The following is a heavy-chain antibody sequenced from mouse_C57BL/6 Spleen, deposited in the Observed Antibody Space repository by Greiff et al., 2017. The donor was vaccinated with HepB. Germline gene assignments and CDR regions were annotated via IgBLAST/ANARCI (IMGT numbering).Heavy chain of an antibody. J-gene: IGHJ1*03. D-gene: IGHD2-5*01. CDR3: ARPPTIVTTRDWYFDV. CDR2: ISSGSSTI. Sequence: EVKVVESGGGLVKPGGSLKLSCAASGFTFSDYGMHWVRQAPEKGLEWVAYISSGSSTIYYADTVKGRFTISRDNAKNTLFLQMTSLRSEDTAMYYCARPPTIVTTRDWYFDVWGTGTTVTVSS. CDR1: GFTFSDYG. V-gene: IGHV5-17*01.